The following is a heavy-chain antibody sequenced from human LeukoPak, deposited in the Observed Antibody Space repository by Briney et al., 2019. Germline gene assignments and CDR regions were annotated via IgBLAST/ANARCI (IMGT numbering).Heavy chain of an antibody. CDR3: ARDRSSWGLDC. J-gene: IGHJ4*02. V-gene: IGHV4-31*03. Sequence: PSETLSLTCTVSGDSISSGGYYWSWIRQHPGKGLEWIGYIYYSGTTYYNPSLKSRVTISVDTSKNQFSLKLTSLTAADTAVYYCARDRSSWGLDCWGQGTLVTVSS. D-gene: IGHD7-27*01. CDR2: IYYSGTT. CDR1: GDSISSGGYY.